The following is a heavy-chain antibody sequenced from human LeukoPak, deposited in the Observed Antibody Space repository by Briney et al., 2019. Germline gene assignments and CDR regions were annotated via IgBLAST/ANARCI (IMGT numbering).Heavy chain of an antibody. CDR1: GGSISCSSYY. Sequence: PSETLSLTCTVSGGSISCSSYYWGWIRQPPGKGLEWIGSIYYSGSTYYNPSLKSRVTISVDTSKNQFSLKLSSVTAADTAVYYCARGYYYDSSGYYYAYYFDYWGQGTLVTVSS. CDR2: IYYSGST. CDR3: ARGYYYDSSGYYYAYYFDY. V-gene: IGHV4-39*01. J-gene: IGHJ4*02. D-gene: IGHD3-22*01.